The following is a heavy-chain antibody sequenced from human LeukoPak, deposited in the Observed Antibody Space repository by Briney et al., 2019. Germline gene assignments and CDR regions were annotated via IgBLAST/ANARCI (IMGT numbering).Heavy chain of an antibody. CDR2: ISAYNGNT. CDR3: ARDSYDSSGYYPLPFDY. D-gene: IGHD3-22*01. CDR1: GYTFTSYG. V-gene: IGHV1-18*01. J-gene: IGHJ4*02. Sequence: ASVKVSCKASGYTFTSYGISWVRQAPGQELEWMGWISAYNGNTNYAQKLQGRVTMTTDTSTSTAYMELRSLRSDDTAVYYCARDSYDSSGYYPLPFDYWGQGTLVTVSS.